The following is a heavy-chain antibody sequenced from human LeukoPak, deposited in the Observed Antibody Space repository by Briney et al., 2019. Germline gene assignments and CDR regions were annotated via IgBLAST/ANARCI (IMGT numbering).Heavy chain of an antibody. CDR3: AKPSNYYGSATDAFDF. D-gene: IGHD3-10*01. Sequence: TSSETLSLTCAVYGGSFSGYYWSWIRQPPGKGLEWIGEINHSGSTNYNPSLKSRVTISVDTSKNHFSLKLNSVTAADTAVYYCAKPSNYYGSATDAFDFWGQGTLVTVSS. CDR2: INHSGST. J-gene: IGHJ4*02. CDR1: GGSFSGYY. V-gene: IGHV4-34*01.